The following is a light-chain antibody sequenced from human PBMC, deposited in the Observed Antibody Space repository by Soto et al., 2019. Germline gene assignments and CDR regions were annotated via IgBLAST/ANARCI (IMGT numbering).Light chain of an antibody. CDR1: SSDVGAYNY. CDR3: SSKRTTASLV. Sequence: QSVLTQPASVSGSPGQTITISCTGTSSDVGAYNYVSWYQQHPGKAPKLMISEVSNRPSGVSNRFSGCKSGNTASLTISGLQAADEADYYCSSKRTTASLVFGTGTKVTVL. V-gene: IGLV2-14*01. J-gene: IGLJ1*01. CDR2: EVS.